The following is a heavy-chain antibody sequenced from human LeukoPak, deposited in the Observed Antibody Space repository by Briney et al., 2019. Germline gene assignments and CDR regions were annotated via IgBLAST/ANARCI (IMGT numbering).Heavy chain of an antibody. V-gene: IGHV3-21*01. Sequence: GGSLRLSCAASGFTFSSYSMNWVRQAPGKGLEWVSSISSSSSYIYYADSVKGRFTISRDNAKNSLYLQMNSLRAEDTAVYYCARELASLPVFDYWGQGTLVTVSS. CDR2: ISSSSSYI. CDR3: ARELASLPVFDY. D-gene: IGHD2-2*01. J-gene: IGHJ4*02. CDR1: GFTFSSYS.